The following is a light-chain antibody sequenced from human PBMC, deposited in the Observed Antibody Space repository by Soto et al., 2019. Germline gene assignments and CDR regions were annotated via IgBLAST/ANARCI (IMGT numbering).Light chain of an antibody. V-gene: IGKV3-11*01. Sequence: EIVLTQSPATLSLSPGDRATLSCRASQSVSSYLAWYQQKPGQAPRLLIYDASNRATGIPARFSGSGSGTEFTLTIGSLQSEDFAVYFCQQYSDWPLTFGQGTKVDIK. CDR1: QSVSSY. J-gene: IGKJ1*01. CDR3: QQYSDWPLT. CDR2: DAS.